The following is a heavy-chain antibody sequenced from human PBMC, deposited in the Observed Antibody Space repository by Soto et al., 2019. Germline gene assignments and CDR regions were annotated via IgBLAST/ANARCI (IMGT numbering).Heavy chain of an antibody. CDR1: GGSISSGDYY. J-gene: IGHJ3*02. D-gene: IGHD3-22*01. V-gene: IGHV4-30-4*01. Sequence: SETLSLTCTVSGGSISSGDYYWSWIRQPPGKGLEWIGYIYYSGSTYYNPSLKSRVTISVDTPKNQFSLKLGSVTAADTAVYYCARVGDSSGYREGDAFDIWGQGTMVTVSS. CDR3: ARVGDSSGYREGDAFDI. CDR2: IYYSGST.